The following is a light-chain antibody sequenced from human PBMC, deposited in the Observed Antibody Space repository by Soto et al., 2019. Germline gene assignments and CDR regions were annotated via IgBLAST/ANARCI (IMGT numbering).Light chain of an antibody. CDR1: QSVGRK. CDR2: DAS. Sequence: EIEMTQSPATLSVSPGERATLSCRSSQSVGRKLAWYQQKPGQAPRLLIYDASNRAMGVPARFSGSGSGTDFTLTISSLQSEDVAVYHCHQYYICPPCTFGQGTKVEI. CDR3: HQYYICPPCT. V-gene: IGKV3-15*01. J-gene: IGKJ1*01.